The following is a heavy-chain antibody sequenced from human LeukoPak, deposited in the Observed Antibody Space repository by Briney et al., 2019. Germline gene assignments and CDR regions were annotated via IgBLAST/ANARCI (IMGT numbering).Heavy chain of an antibody. Sequence: GGSLRLACAASVLIVSSNYMSWVRQAPGKGLEWVSVIYTGGSTHYADSVKGRFTISRDNSKNTLYLQINSLRAEDMALYYCAKSSDGSTSFDQWGQGTLVTVSS. CDR2: IYTGGST. J-gene: IGHJ4*02. CDR3: AKSSDGSTSFDQ. D-gene: IGHD2-2*01. CDR1: VLIVSSNY. V-gene: IGHV3-66*01.